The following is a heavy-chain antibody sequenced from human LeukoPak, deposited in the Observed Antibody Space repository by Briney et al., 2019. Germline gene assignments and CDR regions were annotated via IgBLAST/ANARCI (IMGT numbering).Heavy chain of an antibody. V-gene: IGHV3-21*01. CDR2: ISSSSTYI. J-gene: IGHJ4*02. D-gene: IGHD3-22*01. Sequence: GSLRLSCAASGFAFSTYSMNWVRQAPGKGLEWVSSISSSSTYIYYADSVKGRFTISRDNAKNSLYLQMNSLRAEDTAVYYCAREHYYDSSPYWGQGTLVTVSS. CDR3: AREHYYDSSPY. CDR1: GFAFSTYS.